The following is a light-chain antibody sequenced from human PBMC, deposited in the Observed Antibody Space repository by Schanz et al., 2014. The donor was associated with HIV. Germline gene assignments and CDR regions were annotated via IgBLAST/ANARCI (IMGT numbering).Light chain of an antibody. CDR2: GAS. V-gene: IGKV3-20*01. Sequence: EIVLTQSPGTLSLSPGERATLSCRASQSVRSNLAWYQQKPGQAPRLLMYGASTRATGIPARFSGSGSGTDFSLTISRLEPEDFAVYFCQQDGALPQSFGQGTKLEIK. J-gene: IGKJ2*03. CDR3: QQDGALPQS. CDR1: QSVRSN.